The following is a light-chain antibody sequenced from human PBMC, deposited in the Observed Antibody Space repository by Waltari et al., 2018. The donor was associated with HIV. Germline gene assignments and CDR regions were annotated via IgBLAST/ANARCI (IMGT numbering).Light chain of an antibody. Sequence: QSALTQPPSASGSPGQSVTLSCTGTHSDIGTYDYVSWYQHPPGKAPNLVISEVTKRPSGVSDRFSGSKSGNTAFLTVSGLQAEDEADYYCSSFANRDGFYVLFGGGTRLTVL. CDR2: EVT. CDR3: SSFANRDGFYVL. J-gene: IGLJ2*01. V-gene: IGLV2-8*01. CDR1: HSDIGTYDY.